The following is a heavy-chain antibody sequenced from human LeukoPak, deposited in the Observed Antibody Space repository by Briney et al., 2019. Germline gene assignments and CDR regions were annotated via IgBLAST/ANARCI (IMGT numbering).Heavy chain of an antibody. J-gene: IGHJ5*02. CDR1: GGTFSSYA. CDR3: ARAYCSSTSCYTEWFDP. CDR2: IIPIFGTA. V-gene: IGHV1-69*05. D-gene: IGHD2-2*02. Sequence: SVKVSCKASGGTFSSYAISWVRQAPGQGLEWMGGIIPIFGTANYAQKFQGRVTITTDESTSTAYMELSSLRSEDTAVYYCARAYCSSTSCYTEWFDPWGQGTLVTVSS.